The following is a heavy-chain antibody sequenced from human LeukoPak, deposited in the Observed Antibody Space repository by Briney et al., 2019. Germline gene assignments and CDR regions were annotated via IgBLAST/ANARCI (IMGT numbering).Heavy chain of an antibody. Sequence: GGSLRLSCVGSGFTFSSYWMSWVRQPPGKGLEWVANIKQDGSEKYYVDPLKGRLTISRDNTKNSLYLQMHSLRAEDTALYYCVRDRKDYGDYPGDYWGQGSLVIVSS. D-gene: IGHD4-17*01. V-gene: IGHV3-7*01. J-gene: IGHJ4*02. CDR1: GFTFSSYW. CDR2: IKQDGSEK. CDR3: VRDRKDYGDYPGDY.